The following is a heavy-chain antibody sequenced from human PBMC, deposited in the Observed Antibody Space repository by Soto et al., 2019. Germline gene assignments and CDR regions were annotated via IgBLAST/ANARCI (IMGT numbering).Heavy chain of an antibody. CDR1: GDSIISICN. D-gene: IGHD6-13*01. CDR3: ARYSNNWFQTEGMDV. Sequence: SETLSLTCAVSGDSIISICNWAYIRHPPGRSLEWIASIFHTGTTYYTPSLKSRVTMSVDTSKKQFSLKLTSVTAADTAVYYCARYSNNWFQTEGMDVWGQGTTVTVSS. V-gene: IGHV4-38-2*01. CDR2: IFHTGTT. J-gene: IGHJ6*02.